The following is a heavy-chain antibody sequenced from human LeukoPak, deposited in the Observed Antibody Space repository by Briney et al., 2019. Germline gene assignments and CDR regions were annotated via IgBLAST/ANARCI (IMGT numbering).Heavy chain of an antibody. CDR1: RFPFTKAW. V-gene: IGHV3-21*01. D-gene: IGHD2-2*03. CDR2: ISSSSSYI. CDR3: ARAVGAGYCSSTSCYINWFDP. J-gene: IGHJ5*02. Sequence: GGSLRLSCAAFRFPFTKAWMSWVRQAPGKGLEWVSSISSSSSYIYYADSVKGRFTISRDNAKNSLYLQMNSLRAEDTAVYYCARAVGAGYCSSTSCYINWFDPWGQGTLVTVSS.